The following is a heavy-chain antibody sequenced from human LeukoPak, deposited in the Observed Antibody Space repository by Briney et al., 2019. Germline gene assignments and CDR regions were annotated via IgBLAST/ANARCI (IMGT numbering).Heavy chain of an antibody. CDR2: ISGSSSHV. Sequence: GGSLRLSCAASGFTFSSYSMNWVRQAPGKGLEWVSSISGSSSHVWYADSVKGRFTSSRDNAKNSLYLQMSSLRVEDTAVYYCARDQYYSDSSGYPYDIWGQGTMVTVSS. V-gene: IGHV3-21*01. J-gene: IGHJ3*02. CDR1: GFTFSSYS. D-gene: IGHD3-22*01. CDR3: ARDQYYSDSSGYPYDI.